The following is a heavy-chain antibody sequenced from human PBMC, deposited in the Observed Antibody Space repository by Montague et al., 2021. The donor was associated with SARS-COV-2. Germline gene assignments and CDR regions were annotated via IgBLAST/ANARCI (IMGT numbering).Heavy chain of an antibody. CDR3: VRGQVTAFAILLVFPAAGVIDS. V-gene: IGHV4-34*01. J-gene: IGHJ3*01. CDR2: ITHSGNS. CDR1: GGSINDYY. Sequence: SETLSLTCAVYGGSINDYYWTWVRQPPGKGLEWIGEITHSGNSKYNPSLQNRVTMSVDKSKNQFSLKLTSATAADTATYYCVRGQVTAFAILLVFPAAGVIDSWGRGTTVTVSS. D-gene: IGHD3-16*01.